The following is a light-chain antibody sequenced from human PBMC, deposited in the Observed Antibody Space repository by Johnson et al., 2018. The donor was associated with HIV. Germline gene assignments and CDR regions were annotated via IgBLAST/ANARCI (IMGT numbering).Light chain of an antibody. CDR3: GTWDNSLSGTDV. V-gene: IGLV1-51*02. Sequence: QSVLTQPPSVSAAPGQKVTISCSGSSSNIGNNFVSWYQHLPGTAPKLLIYENNKRPSGIPDRFSGSQSGTSATLGITGLQTGDEADYYCGTWDNSLSGTDVFGTGTKVTVL. CDR2: ENN. CDR1: SSNIGNNF. J-gene: IGLJ1*01.